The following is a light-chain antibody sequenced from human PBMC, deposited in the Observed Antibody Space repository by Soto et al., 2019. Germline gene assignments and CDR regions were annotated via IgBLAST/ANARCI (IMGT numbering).Light chain of an antibody. V-gene: IGLV2-8*01. J-gene: IGLJ1*01. CDR2: EVN. Sequence: QSALTQPPSASGSPGQSVTISCTGTSSDVGGYMYVSWYQQHPGKAPKLMIFEVNKRPSGVPDRFSGSKSGNTASLTVSGVQAEDEADYYCSSYAGINNLGVFGTRNKLTVI. CDR3: SSYAGINNLGV. CDR1: SSDVGGYMY.